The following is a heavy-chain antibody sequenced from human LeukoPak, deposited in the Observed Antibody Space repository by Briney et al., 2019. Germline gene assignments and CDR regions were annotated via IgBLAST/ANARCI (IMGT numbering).Heavy chain of an antibody. CDR1: GYTFTGYY. J-gene: IGHJ4*02. D-gene: IGHD5-18*01. Sequence: ASVKVSCKASGYTFTGYYMHWVRQAPGQGLEWMGWINPNSGGTNYAQKFQGRVTMTRDTSISTAYMELSRLRSDDTAVYYCARGEGYSYGALGYWGQGTLVTVSS. V-gene: IGHV1-2*02. CDR2: INPNSGGT. CDR3: ARGEGYSYGALGY.